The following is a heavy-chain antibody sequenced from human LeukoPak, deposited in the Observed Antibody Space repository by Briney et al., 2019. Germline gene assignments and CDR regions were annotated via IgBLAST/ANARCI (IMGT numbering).Heavy chain of an antibody. CDR3: ARQLVSLDAFDI. J-gene: IGHJ3*02. Sequence: PSETLSLTCTVSGGSISSYYWGWIRQPPGKGLEWIGSIYYSGSTYYNPSLKSRVTISVDTSKNQFSLKLSSVTAADTAVYYCARQLVSLDAFDIWGQGTMVTVSS. V-gene: IGHV4-39*01. CDR1: GGSISSYY. D-gene: IGHD2-8*01. CDR2: IYYSGST.